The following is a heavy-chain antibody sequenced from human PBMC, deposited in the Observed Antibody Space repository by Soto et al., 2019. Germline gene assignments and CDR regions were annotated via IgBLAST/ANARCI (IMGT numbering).Heavy chain of an antibody. Sequence: GASVKVSCKAPGGTFTNFGISWVRQAPGQGLEWMGGIIPLFGTTNYAHKFRGRVTVTADESTSTVYMELNSLRSEDTAMYYCARAHGTSWYNWFDPWGQGTLVTVSS. V-gene: IGHV1-69*13. J-gene: IGHJ5*02. CDR1: GGTFTNFG. D-gene: IGHD1-26*01. CDR3: ARAHGTSWYNWFDP. CDR2: IIPLFGTT.